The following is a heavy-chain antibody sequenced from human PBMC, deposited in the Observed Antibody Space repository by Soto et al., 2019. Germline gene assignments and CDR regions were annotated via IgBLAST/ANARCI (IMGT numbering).Heavy chain of an antibody. CDR2: IYSGGNP. Sequence: GGALRLSCAASGFSVGGNYMSWVRQAPGKGLELVSLIYSGGNPFYADSMKGRFTLSRDNSNNMLYLQMDSLRAEDTAVYYCARGPNSDCWGQGTLVTVSS. D-gene: IGHD2-21*01. V-gene: IGHV3-53*01. CDR1: GFSVGGNY. CDR3: ARGPNSDC. J-gene: IGHJ4*02.